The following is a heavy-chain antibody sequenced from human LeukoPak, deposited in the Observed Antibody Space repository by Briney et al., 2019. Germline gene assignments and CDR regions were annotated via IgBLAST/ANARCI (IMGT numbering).Heavy chain of an antibody. Sequence: GASVKVSCKVSGYTLTELSMHWVRQAPGKGLEWMGGFDPEDGETIYAQKFQGRVTMTEDTSTDTAYMELSSLRSEDTAVYYCAAALGISGSYSTNWFDPWGQGTLVTVSS. D-gene: IGHD1-26*01. CDR3: AAALGISGSYSTNWFDP. V-gene: IGHV1-24*01. CDR1: GYTLTELS. J-gene: IGHJ5*02. CDR2: FDPEDGET.